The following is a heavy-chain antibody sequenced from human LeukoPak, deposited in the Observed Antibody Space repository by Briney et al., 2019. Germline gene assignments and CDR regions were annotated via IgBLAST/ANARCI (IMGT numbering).Heavy chain of an antibody. D-gene: IGHD4-17*01. CDR2: ISGSGGST. Sequence: PGGSLRLSCAASGFTFSSYAMSWVRQAPGKGLEWVSAISGSGGSTYYADSVKGRFTISRDNSKNTLYLQMNSLRAEDTAVYYCAKDHYGDYSTRFCMFDPWGQGTLVTVSS. CDR1: GFTFSSYA. V-gene: IGHV3-23*01. CDR3: AKDHYGDYSTRFCMFDP. J-gene: IGHJ5*02.